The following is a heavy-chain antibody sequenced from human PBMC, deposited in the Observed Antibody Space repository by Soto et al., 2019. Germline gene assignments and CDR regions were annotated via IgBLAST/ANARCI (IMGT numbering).Heavy chain of an antibody. CDR2: INHSGST. D-gene: IGHD4-17*01. Sequence: SETLSLTCAVYGGSFSGYYWSWIRQPPGKGLEWIGEINHSGSTNYNPSLKSRVTISVDTSKNQFSLKLSSVTAADTAVYYCARGTVTTVGDWFDPWGQGTLVTVSS. CDR3: ARGTVTTVGDWFDP. CDR1: GGSFSGYY. J-gene: IGHJ5*02. V-gene: IGHV4-34*01.